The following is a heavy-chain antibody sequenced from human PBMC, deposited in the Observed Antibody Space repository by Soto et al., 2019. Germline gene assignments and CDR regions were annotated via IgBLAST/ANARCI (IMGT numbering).Heavy chain of an antibody. Sequence: QVQLVQSGGEVKKPGASVKVSCKTSGYSFTTYGISWVRQAPGQGLEWMGWISAYNGNTNYAQKLQDRVTMTTDTSPSTADTELCSPISDDTAVYYCAREGTGLYDYSGIHVWGQGIKVTVSS. CDR2: ISAYNGNT. CDR1: GYSFTTYG. V-gene: IGHV1-18*01. CDR3: AREGTGLYDYSGIHV. J-gene: IGHJ6*02.